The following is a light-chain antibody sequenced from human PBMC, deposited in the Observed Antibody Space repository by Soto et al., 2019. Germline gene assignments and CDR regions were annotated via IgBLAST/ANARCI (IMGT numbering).Light chain of an antibody. Sequence: DIQMTQSPSSLSASVGDRVTITCRASQGIRNDLGWYKQKPGNTPKRLIYAGSSLQSGVTSRFSGXXSXXXXXXXXXSLXXXXXXXYYCLQHNCYPWTFGQGTKVEIK. V-gene: IGKV1-17*01. CDR1: QGIRND. CDR3: LQHNCYPWT. CDR2: AGS. J-gene: IGKJ1*01.